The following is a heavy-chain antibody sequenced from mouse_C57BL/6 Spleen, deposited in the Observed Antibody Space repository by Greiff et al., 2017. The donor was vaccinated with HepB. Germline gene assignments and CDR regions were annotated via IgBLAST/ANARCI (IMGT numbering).Heavy chain of an antibody. CDR2: INYDGSST. D-gene: IGHD2-10*02. J-gene: IGHJ1*03. V-gene: IGHV5-16*01. CDR1: GFTFSDYY. Sequence: EVKLMESEGGLVQPGSSMKLSCTASGFTFSDYYMAWVRQVPEKGLEWVANINYDGSSTYYLDSLKSRVIISGDNAKNILYLQMSSLKSEDTATYYCARVRGYGNYGGYWYFDVWGTGTKVTVSS. CDR3: ARVRGYGNYGGYWYFDV.